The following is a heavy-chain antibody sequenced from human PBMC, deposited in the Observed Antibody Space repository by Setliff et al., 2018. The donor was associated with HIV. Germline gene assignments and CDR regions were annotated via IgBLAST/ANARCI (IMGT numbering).Heavy chain of an antibody. D-gene: IGHD3-10*01. CDR3: ARVITMVWTTFDP. CDR1: GGSITGYF. CDR2: IYYNGNT. V-gene: IGHV4-59*01. Sequence: SETLSLTCTVSGGSITGYFWNWIRQSPGKGLEWIGYIYYNGNTNYNPTLNSRGTISVDTSKNQFSLKLTSVTAADTAVYYCARVITMVWTTFDPWGQGTLVTVSS. J-gene: IGHJ5*02.